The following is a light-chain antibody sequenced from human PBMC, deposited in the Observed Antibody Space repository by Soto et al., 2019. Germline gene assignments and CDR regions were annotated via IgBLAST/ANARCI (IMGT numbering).Light chain of an antibody. J-gene: IGKJ1*01. Sequence: DIQMTQSPSTLPSFVGDRVTITCRASQNIGDWFAWYRQKPGTAPKLLIYHASTLVSGVPSRFSGSGSGTEFTLTISSLQPDDFATYFCHQYDTYSFGQGTKVDIK. CDR1: QNIGDW. CDR2: HAS. V-gene: IGKV1-5*01. CDR3: HQYDTYS.